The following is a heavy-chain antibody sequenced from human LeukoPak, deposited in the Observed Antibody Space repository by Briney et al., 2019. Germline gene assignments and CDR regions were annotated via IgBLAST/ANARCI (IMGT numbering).Heavy chain of an antibody. CDR1: GGTFSRYV. CDR2: IAPSVGIP. D-gene: IGHD6-13*01. CDR3: ARVPEYRSSRAYHYFGMDV. Sequence: SVKVSCKPSGGTFSRYVISWVRQAPGQGLEWMGRIAPSVGIPNYAQKFQGRVTITADKSTSIVYMELSSLRTDDTAVYWCARVPEYRSSRAYHYFGMDVWGQGTTVIVSS. V-gene: IGHV1-69*04. J-gene: IGHJ6*02.